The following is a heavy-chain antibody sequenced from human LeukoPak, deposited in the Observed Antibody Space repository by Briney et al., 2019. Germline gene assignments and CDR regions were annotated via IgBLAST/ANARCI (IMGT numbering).Heavy chain of an antibody. Sequence: SETLSLTCTVSGGSISSYYWSWIRQPAGKGLEWIGRIYTSGSTNYNPSHKSRVTMSVDTSKNQFSLKLSSVTAADTAVYYCAAAEKSGSYPPLDYWGQGTLVTVSS. J-gene: IGHJ4*02. V-gene: IGHV4-4*07. CDR1: GGSISSYY. CDR3: AAAEKSGSYPPLDY. D-gene: IGHD1-26*01. CDR2: IYTSGST.